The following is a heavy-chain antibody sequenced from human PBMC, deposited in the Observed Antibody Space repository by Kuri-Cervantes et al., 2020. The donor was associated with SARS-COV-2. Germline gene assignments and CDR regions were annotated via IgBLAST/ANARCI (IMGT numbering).Heavy chain of an antibody. D-gene: IGHD6-6*01. CDR1: GFTFSSYA. V-gene: IGHV3-30-3*01. CDR2: ISYDGSNK. Sequence: GGSLRLSCAASGFTFSSYAMSWVRQAPGKGLEWVAVISYDGSNKYYADSVKGRFTISRDNSKNTLYLQMNSLRAEDTAVYYCARGRAARYFDYWGQGTLVTVSS. CDR3: ARGRAARYFDY. J-gene: IGHJ4*02.